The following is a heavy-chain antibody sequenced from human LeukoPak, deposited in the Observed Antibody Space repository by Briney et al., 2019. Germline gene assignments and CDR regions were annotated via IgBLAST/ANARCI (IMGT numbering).Heavy chain of an antibody. CDR2: ISGSDGNT. Sequence: GGSLRLSCAASGFTFSSYSMNWVRQAPGKGLEWVSTISGSDGNTYYADSAKGRFTISRDNSKNTLYLQMNSLRAEDTAVYYCAKVADGYKHFDYWGQGTLVTVSS. D-gene: IGHD5-24*01. CDR1: GFTFSSYS. V-gene: IGHV3-23*01. CDR3: AKVADGYKHFDY. J-gene: IGHJ4*02.